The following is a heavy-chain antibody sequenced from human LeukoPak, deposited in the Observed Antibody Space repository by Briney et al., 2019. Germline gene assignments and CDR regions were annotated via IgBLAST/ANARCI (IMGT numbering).Heavy chain of an antibody. D-gene: IGHD3-10*01. CDR3: ARRYYYGSGSPFGY. CDR1: GFTFSDYG. Sequence: LRLSCAASGFTFSDYGMHWVRQAPGKGLEWIGEINHSGRTNYNSSLKSRVTISVDTSKNQFSLKLRSVTAADTAVYYCARRYYYGSGSPFGYWGQGTLVTVSS. V-gene: IGHV4-34*01. CDR2: INHSGRT. J-gene: IGHJ4*02.